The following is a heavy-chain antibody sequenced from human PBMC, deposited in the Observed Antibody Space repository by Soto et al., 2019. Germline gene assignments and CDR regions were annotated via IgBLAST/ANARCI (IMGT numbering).Heavy chain of an antibody. J-gene: IGHJ6*02. V-gene: IGHV4-59*01. CDR2: IYYSGST. CDR1: GGSISSYH. CDR3: ARDRFYSNYADYYYYYGMDV. Sequence: SETLSLTCTVSGGSISSYHWSWIRQPPGKGLEWIGYIYYSGSTNYNPSLKSRVTISVDTSKNQFSLKLSSVTAADTAVYYCARDRFYSNYADYYYYYGMDVWGQGTTVTVSS. D-gene: IGHD4-4*01.